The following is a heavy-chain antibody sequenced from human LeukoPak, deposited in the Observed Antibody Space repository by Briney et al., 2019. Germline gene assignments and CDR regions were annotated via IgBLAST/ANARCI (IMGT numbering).Heavy chain of an antibody. J-gene: IGHJ4*02. D-gene: IGHD3-22*01. CDR1: GGTFSRFT. CDR3: AREWGLESSGYYYAY. Sequence: GASMKVSCKAYGGTFSRFTISSVRQAPGQGFEWMGGITPIFGTANFAQKFQGRVSITADGSTSTAFMELSSLRSEDTAVYYCAREWGLESSGYYYAYWGQGTLVTVSS. V-gene: IGHV1-69*13. CDR2: ITPIFGTA.